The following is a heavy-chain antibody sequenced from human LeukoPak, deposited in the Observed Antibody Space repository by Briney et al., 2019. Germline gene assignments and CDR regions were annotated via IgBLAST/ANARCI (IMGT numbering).Heavy chain of an antibody. CDR2: INHSGST. CDR3: ARGGIVGATTFDFDY. Sequence: SETLSLTCAVYGGSFSGYYWSWIRQPPGKGLEWIGEINHSGSTNYNPSLKSRVTISVDTSKNQFSLKLSSVTAADTAMYYCARGGIVGATTFDFDYWGQGTLVTVSS. D-gene: IGHD1-26*01. V-gene: IGHV4-34*01. CDR1: GGSFSGYY. J-gene: IGHJ4*02.